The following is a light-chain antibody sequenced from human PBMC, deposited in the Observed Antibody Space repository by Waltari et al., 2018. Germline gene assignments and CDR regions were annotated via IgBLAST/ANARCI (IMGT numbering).Light chain of an antibody. CDR1: LSVLASSTNKNY. V-gene: IGKV4-1*01. Sequence: DIVMTQSPDSPAVSLGERATINSKSWLSVLASSTNKNYLAWYQQKPGQPPKLLISWASTRESGVPDRFSGSGSGTDFTLTISSLQAEDVAVYYCHQYYRLLLTFGGGTKVEIK. J-gene: IGKJ4*01. CDR3: HQYYRLLLT. CDR2: WAS.